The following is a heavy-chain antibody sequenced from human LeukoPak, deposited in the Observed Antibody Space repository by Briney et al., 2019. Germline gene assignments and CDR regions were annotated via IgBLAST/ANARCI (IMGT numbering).Heavy chain of an antibody. CDR3: ARAASLDY. CDR2: INTNTGKP. CDR1: GYTFTSYA. Sequence: ASVKVSCKASGYTFTSYARNWVRQAPGQGLEWMGWINTNTGKPTYAQGFTGRFVFSLDSSVSTAYLQINSLNAEGTAVYYCARAASLDYWGQGTLVTVPS. D-gene: IGHD2-2*01. J-gene: IGHJ4*02. V-gene: IGHV7-4-1*02.